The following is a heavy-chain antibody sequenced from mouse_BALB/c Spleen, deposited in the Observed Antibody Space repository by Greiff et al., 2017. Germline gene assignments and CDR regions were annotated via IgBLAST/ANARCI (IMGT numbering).Heavy chain of an antibody. J-gene: IGHJ2*01. CDR3: ARTGTRALLDY. V-gene: IGHV1-63*02. CDR2: IYPGGGYT. D-gene: IGHD4-1*01. Sequence: QVQLQQSGAELVRPGTSVKISCKASGYTFTNYWLGWVKQRPGHGLEWIGDIYPGGGYTNYNEKFKGKATLTADTSSSTAYMQLSSLTSEDSAVYFCARTGTRALLDYWGQGTTLTVSS. CDR1: GYTFTNYW.